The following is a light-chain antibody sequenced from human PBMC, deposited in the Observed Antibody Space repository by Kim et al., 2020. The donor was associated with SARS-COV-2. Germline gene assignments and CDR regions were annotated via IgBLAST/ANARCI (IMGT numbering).Light chain of an antibody. V-gene: IGKV2-28*01. Sequence: VVTQSPLSLSVAPGEPASISCRSTHSLLHTDGYSYVDWYLQKPGQSPQLLIYLGSNRASGVPDRFSGSASGTDFTLKITRVEPEDVGVYYCMQVKETLVTIGQGTRLEIK. CDR3: MQVKETLVT. CDR1: HSLLHTDGYSY. J-gene: IGKJ5*01. CDR2: LGS.